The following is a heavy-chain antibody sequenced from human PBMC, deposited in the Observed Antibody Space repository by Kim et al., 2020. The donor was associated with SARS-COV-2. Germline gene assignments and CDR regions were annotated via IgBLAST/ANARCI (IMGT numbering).Heavy chain of an antibody. D-gene: IGHD2-15*01. CDR1: GFSFSSYG. CDR2: ISYDGSDK. V-gene: IGHV3-33*01. CDR3: ARGPVEPKDGWYFDV. Sequence: GGSLRLSCAASGFSFSSYGMHWVRQAPGKGLEWVAYISYDGSDKFYADSVKGRFTISRDNSNNTLSLQTNSLRAEDTAVFYCARGPVEPKDGWYFDVWGR. J-gene: IGHJ2*01.